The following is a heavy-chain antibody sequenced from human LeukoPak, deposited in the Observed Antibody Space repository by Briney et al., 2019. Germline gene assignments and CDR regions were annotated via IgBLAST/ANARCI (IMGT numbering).Heavy chain of an antibody. J-gene: IGHJ4*02. CDR3: ARAEEGLDY. Sequence: SETLSLTCAVYGGSFSGYYWSWIRQPPGKGLEWIGEINHSGSTNYNPSLKSRVTISVDTSKNQFSLKLSSVTAADTAVYYCARAEEGLDYWGQGTLVTVSS. CDR1: GGSFSGYY. V-gene: IGHV4-34*01. CDR2: INHSGST.